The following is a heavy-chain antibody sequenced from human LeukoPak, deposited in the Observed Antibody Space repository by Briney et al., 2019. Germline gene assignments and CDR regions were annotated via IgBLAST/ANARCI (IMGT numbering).Heavy chain of an antibody. CDR1: GGSISSYY. J-gene: IGHJ6*02. D-gene: IGHD6-13*01. Sequence: KPSETLSLTCTVSGGSISSYYWSWIRQPAGKGLEWIGHIYSSGSTNYNPSLQSRVTMSVDTSKNQFSLKLSSVTAADTAVYYCARAPYSSSLYYYGVDVWGQGTTVTVSS. V-gene: IGHV4-4*07. CDR2: IYSSGST. CDR3: ARAPYSSSLYYYGVDV.